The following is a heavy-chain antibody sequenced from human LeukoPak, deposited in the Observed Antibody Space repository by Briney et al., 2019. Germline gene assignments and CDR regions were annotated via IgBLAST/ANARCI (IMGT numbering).Heavy chain of an antibody. CDR1: GDTVSSNSAA. D-gene: IGHD1-7*01. V-gene: IGHV6-1*01. CDR2: TYYMSKWYN. Sequence: SQTPSLTCAISGDTVSSNSAAWNWIRQSPSRGLEWLGGTYYMSKWYNDYAVSVKSRITIKPDTSKNQLSLQLNSVTPEDTAVYYCARSHWNYDNRFDPWGQGTLVTVSS. CDR3: ARSHWNYDNRFDP. J-gene: IGHJ5*02.